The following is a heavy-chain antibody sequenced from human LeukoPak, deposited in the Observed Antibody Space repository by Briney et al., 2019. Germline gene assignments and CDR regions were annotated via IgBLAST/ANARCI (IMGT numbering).Heavy chain of an antibody. J-gene: IGHJ4*02. V-gene: IGHV4-38-2*02. CDR2: IFHTGNT. Sequence: SETLSLTCTVSGYSISTGYYWGWIRQPPGKGLEWIASIFHTGNTFYNPSLKSRVTISVDTSKNQISLNLSSVTAADTAVYYCARGDYGDYPGGVDYWGQGTLVTVSS. D-gene: IGHD4-17*01. CDR3: ARGDYGDYPGGVDY. CDR1: GYSISTGYY.